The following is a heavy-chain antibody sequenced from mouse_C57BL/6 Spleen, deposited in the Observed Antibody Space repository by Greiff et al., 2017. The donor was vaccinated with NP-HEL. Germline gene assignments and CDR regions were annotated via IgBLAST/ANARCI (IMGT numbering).Heavy chain of an antibody. Sequence: EVQGVESGGGLVKPGGSLKLSCAASGFTFSSYAMSWVRQTPEKRLEWVATISDGGSYTYYPDNVKGRFTISRDNAKNNLYLQMSHLKSEDTAMYYCARCYDSYAMDYWGQGTSVTVSS. J-gene: IGHJ4*01. CDR3: ARCYDSYAMDY. CDR2: ISDGGSYT. CDR1: GFTFSSYA. D-gene: IGHD1-1*02. V-gene: IGHV5-4*01.